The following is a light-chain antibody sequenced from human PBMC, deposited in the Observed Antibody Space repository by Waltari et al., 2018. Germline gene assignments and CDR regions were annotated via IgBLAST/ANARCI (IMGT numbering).Light chain of an antibody. CDR1: SSNIGYNY. J-gene: IGLJ3*02. V-gene: IGLV1-51*01. CDR2: DNN. CDR3: GTWDSSLSAVV. Sequence: QSVLTQPPSVSAAPGQKVTISCSGGSSNIGYNYVSWYQQLPGTAPKLLIYDNNKRPSGIPDRFSGSKSGTSATLDITGLQTGDEADYHCGTWDSSLSAVVFGGGTKLTVL.